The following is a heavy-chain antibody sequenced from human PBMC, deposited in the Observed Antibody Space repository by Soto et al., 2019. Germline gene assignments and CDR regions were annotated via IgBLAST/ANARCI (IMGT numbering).Heavy chain of an antibody. CDR1: GFTFSSYD. CDR3: ARGGGARRYYYYYGMDF. V-gene: IGHV3-13*01. D-gene: IGHD5-12*01. Sequence: GGSLRLSCAASGFTFSSYDMHWVRQATGKGLESVSAIGTAGDTFYPGSVKGRCTISRENAKNSLYLQMNSLRAGDTAVYYCARGGGARRYYYYYGMDFWGQGTTVTVSS. J-gene: IGHJ6*02. CDR2: IGTAGDT.